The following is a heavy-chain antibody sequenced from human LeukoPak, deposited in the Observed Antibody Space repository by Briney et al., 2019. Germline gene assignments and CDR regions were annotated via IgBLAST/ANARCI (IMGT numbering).Heavy chain of an antibody. D-gene: IGHD3-3*01. CDR2: ISVDNGNT. V-gene: IGHV1-18*01. CDR3: ASGESEVVTSY. J-gene: IGHJ4*02. Sequence: ASVKVSCKTSGHTFTSNGISWVRQAPGQGLEWMGWISVDNGNTNYAQKLQGRVTMTTDTSTTTAYMELRSLRSDDTAVYYCASGESEVVTSYWGQGTLVTVSS. CDR1: GHTFTSNG.